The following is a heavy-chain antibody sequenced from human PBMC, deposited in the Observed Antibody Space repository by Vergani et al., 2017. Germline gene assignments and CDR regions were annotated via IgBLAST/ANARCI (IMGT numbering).Heavy chain of an antibody. CDR1: GFTSSYYG. D-gene: IGHD1-1*01. J-gene: IGHJ1*01. CDR3: ATKSCGTPGCQIGYFRE. Sequence: QVHLVESGGGVVQPGRSLRLSCVVSGFTSSYYGMHWVRQAPGKGLEWVAVISYDGTQKYYADSVKGRFTISRDNSKGTLYLQMNSLRTEDTAVYYCATKSCGTPGCQIGYFREGGQGTLVAVSS. CDR2: ISYDGTQK. V-gene: IGHV3-30*03.